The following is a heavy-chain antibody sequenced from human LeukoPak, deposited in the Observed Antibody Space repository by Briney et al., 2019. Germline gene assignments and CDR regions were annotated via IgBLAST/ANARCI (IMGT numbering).Heavy chain of an antibody. V-gene: IGHV3-23*01. CDR1: GITLSNYG. Sequence: GGSLRLSCAVSGITLSNYGMSWVRQAPGKGLEWVAGISDSGGSTNYADSVKGRFTISRDNPKNTLYLQMNSLKTEDTAVYYCTTDRIGKSNYYFDYWGQGTLVTVSS. CDR3: TTDRIGKSNYYFDY. CDR2: ISDSGGST. J-gene: IGHJ4*02. D-gene: IGHD1-7*01.